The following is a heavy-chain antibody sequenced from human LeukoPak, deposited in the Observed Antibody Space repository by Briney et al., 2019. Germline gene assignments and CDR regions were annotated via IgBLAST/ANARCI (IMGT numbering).Heavy chain of an antibody. CDR3: ARGYFYDSSGPNYYYYYYMDV. J-gene: IGHJ6*03. D-gene: IGHD3-22*01. CDR1: GGSFSGYY. Sequence: SETLSLTCAVYGGSFSGYYWSWIRQPPGKGLEWIGEINHSGSTNYNPSLKSRVTISVDTSKNQFSLKLSSVTAADTAGYYCARGYFYDSSGPNYYYYYYMDVWGKGTTVTVSS. CDR2: INHSGST. V-gene: IGHV4-34*01.